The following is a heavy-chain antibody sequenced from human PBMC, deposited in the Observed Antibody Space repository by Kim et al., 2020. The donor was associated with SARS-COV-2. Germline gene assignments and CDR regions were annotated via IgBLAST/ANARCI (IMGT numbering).Heavy chain of an antibody. Sequence: GGSLRLSCSASGFTFSSYAMHWVRQAPGKGLEYVSAISSNGGSTYYADSVKGRFTISRDNSKNTLYLQMSSLRAEDTAVYYCVPCLISCYKSDAFDIWGQGTMVTVSS. V-gene: IGHV3-64D*09. CDR3: VPCLISCYKSDAFDI. D-gene: IGHD2-2*02. CDR1: GFTFSSYA. J-gene: IGHJ3*02. CDR2: ISSNGGST.